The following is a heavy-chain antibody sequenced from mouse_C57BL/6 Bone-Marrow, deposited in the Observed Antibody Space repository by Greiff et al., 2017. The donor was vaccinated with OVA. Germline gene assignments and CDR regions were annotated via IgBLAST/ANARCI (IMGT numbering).Heavy chain of an antibody. J-gene: IGHJ2*01. CDR1: GFTFSNYW. CDR3: TGFITTVVFDY. V-gene: IGHV6-3*01. D-gene: IGHD1-1*01. Sequence: EVQRVESGGGLVQPGGSMKLSCVASGFTFSNYWMNWVRQSPEKGLEWVAQIRLKSDNYATHYAESVKGRFTISRDDSKSSVYLQMNNLRAEDTGIYYCTGFITTVVFDYWGQGTTLTVSS. CDR2: IRLKSDNYAT.